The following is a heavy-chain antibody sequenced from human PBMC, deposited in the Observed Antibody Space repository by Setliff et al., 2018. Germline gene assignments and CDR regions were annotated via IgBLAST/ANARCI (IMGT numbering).Heavy chain of an antibody. Sequence: GASVKVSCKVSGYSVTELSMHWVRQAPGQGREWMGWINPNSGGTNYAQKFQGRVTMTRETSISTAYMELSRLRSDDTAVYYCARYLGHVAGWRYYGMDVWGQGTTVTVSS. V-gene: IGHV1-2*02. J-gene: IGHJ6*02. CDR2: INPNSGGT. D-gene: IGHD6-19*01. CDR3: ARYLGHVAGWRYYGMDV. CDR1: GYSVTELS.